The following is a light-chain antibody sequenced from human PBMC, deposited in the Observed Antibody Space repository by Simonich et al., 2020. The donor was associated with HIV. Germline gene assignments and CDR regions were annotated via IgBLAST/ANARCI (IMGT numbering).Light chain of an antibody. Sequence: EIVLTQSPDTLSLSPGERATLSCRASQSVSSSYLAWDQQKPGQAPRLLIYGASSRATGIPDRFSGSGSGTDFTLTISRLEPEDFAVYYCQQYGGSPLTFGGGTKVEIK. CDR3: QQYGGSPLT. CDR1: QSVSSSY. J-gene: IGKJ4*01. V-gene: IGKV3-20*01. CDR2: GAS.